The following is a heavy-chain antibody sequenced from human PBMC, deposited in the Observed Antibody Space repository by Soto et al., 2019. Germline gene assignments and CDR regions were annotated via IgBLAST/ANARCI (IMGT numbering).Heavy chain of an antibody. CDR3: ARESEDLTSNFDY. CDR2: FDPEGGEA. J-gene: IGHJ4*02. Sequence: VASVKVSCKISGHTLTELSIHWVRQAPGKGLEWMGGFDPEGGEAIYAQKWHGRVTVTEDTVTGTAYMELRGLSAEDTALYYCARESEDLTSNFDYWGQGTLVTVSS. V-gene: IGHV1-24*01. CDR1: GHTLTELS.